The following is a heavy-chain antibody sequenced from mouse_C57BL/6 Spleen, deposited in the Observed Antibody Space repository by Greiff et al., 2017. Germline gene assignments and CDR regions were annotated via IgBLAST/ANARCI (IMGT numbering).Heavy chain of an antibody. V-gene: IGHV1-82*01. D-gene: IGHD2-12*01. Sequence: VQLQQSGPELVKPGASVKISCKASCYAFRSSWMNWVKQRPGKGLEWIGRIYPGDGDTNYNGKFKGKATLTADKSSSTAYMQRSSLTSEDSAVYFCARDAPLYSRYIDVWGTGTTVTVSS. CDR1: CYAFRSSW. J-gene: IGHJ1*03. CDR3: ARDAPLYSRYIDV. CDR2: IYPGDGDT.